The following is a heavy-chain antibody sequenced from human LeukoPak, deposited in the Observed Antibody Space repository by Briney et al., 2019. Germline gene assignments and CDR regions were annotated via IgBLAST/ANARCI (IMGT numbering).Heavy chain of an antibody. D-gene: IGHD1-26*01. J-gene: IGHJ5*02. Sequence: SGALSLSCAVSGGSIITANWWSWVRQPPGRGLEGIGEVDLNGATNYNPSLESRVSMSIDKSKQQLSLNLSSVTAADMAVYFCVRGIPGATAPHPWGQGTLVTVSS. V-gene: IGHV4-4*02. CDR3: VRGIPGATAPHP. CDR2: VDLNGAT. CDR1: GGSIITANW.